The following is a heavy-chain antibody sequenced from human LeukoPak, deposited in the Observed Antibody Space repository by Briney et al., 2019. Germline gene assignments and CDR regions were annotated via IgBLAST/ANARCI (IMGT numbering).Heavy chain of an antibody. Sequence: ASVKVSCKASGYTFTGYYMHWVRQAPGQGLEWTGWINPNSGGTNYAQKFQGRVTMTRDTSISTAYMELSRLRSDDTAVYYCARGHRSNYAPSDYWGQGTLVTVSS. CDR2: INPNSGGT. CDR1: GYTFTGYY. V-gene: IGHV1-2*02. D-gene: IGHD4-11*01. CDR3: ARGHRSNYAPSDY. J-gene: IGHJ4*02.